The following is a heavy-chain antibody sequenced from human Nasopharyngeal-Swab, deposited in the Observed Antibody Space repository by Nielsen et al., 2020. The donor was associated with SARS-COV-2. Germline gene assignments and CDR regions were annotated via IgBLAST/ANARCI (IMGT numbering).Heavy chain of an antibody. V-gene: IGHV3-53*01. CDR1: GFIVSSNY. CDR2: IYPGGST. Sequence: GGSLRLSCAASGFIVSSNYMNWVRPAPGKGLEWVSVIYPGGSTYYADSVKGRFTISRDSSKSTLYLQMSSLRAEDSAVYYCAREVRGYIDCWGQGTLVAVSS. CDR3: AREVRGYIDC. J-gene: IGHJ4*02. D-gene: IGHD5-18*01.